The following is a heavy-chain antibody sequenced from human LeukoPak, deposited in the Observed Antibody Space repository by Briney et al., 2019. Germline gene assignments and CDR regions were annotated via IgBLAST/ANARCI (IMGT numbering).Heavy chain of an antibody. D-gene: IGHD2-15*01. CDR1: GYRFTSYW. Sequence: GESLKISCKGSGYRFTSYWIGWVRPMPGKGLEWMGIIYPGDSDTRYSPSFQGQVTISADKSISTAYLQWSSLKASDTAMYYCARPSGVVAATDAFDIWGQGTMVTVSS. V-gene: IGHV5-51*01. J-gene: IGHJ3*02. CDR3: ARPSGVVAATDAFDI. CDR2: IYPGDSDT.